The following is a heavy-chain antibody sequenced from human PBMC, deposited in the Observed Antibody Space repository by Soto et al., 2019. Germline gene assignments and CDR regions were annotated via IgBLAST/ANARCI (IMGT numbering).Heavy chain of an antibody. Sequence: VASVKVSCKASGYTFTSYGISWVRQAPGQSLEWMGWINAGNSNTKYSQKFQGRVTITRDTSASTAYMELSSLRSEDTAVYYCAILRYCSGGTCYSGGYFAYWGQGTLVTVSS. CDR3: AILRYCSGGTCYSGGYFAY. D-gene: IGHD2-15*01. V-gene: IGHV1-3*01. CDR1: GYTFTSYG. CDR2: INAGNSNT. J-gene: IGHJ4*02.